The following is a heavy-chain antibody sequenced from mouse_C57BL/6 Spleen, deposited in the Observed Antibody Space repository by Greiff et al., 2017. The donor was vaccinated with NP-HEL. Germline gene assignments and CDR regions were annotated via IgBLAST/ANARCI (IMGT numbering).Heavy chain of an antibody. CDR1: GYTFTSYW. V-gene: IGHV1-64*01. CDR3: ARETVVARWYYFDD. J-gene: IGHJ2*01. Sequence: QVQLQQPGAELVKPGASVKLSCKASGYTFTSYWMHWVKQRPGQGLAWIGMIHPNSGSTNYNETFKSKATLTVAKSSSTAHIQLSTLPSEDSADYYSARETVVARWYYFDDWGQGTTLTVSS. D-gene: IGHD1-1*01. CDR2: IHPNSGST.